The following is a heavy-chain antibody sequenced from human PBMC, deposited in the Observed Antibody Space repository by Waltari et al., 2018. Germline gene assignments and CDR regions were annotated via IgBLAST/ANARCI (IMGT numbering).Heavy chain of an antibody. D-gene: IGHD4-4*01. CDR2: IYPGDSDT. CDR1: GYSFTSYW. Sequence: EVQLVQSGAEVKKPGESLKISCKGSGYSFTSYWIGWVSPMPGNGLEWMGIIYPGDSDTRYSPSFQGQVTISADKSISTAYLQWSSLKASDTAMYYCARHGLATVSYYYGMDVWGQGTTVTVSS. V-gene: IGHV5-51*01. J-gene: IGHJ6*02. CDR3: ARHGLATVSYYYGMDV.